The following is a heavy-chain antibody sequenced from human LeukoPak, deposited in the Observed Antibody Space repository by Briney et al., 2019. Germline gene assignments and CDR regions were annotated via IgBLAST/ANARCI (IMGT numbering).Heavy chain of an antibody. D-gene: IGHD3-10*01. CDR3: ARGIGKNDGEVDV. CDR1: GFTFSNAF. Sequence: GSLRLSCAASGFTFSNAFMSWIRQPPGKGLEWIGEINHSGSTNYNPSLKSRVTISVDTSKNQFSLKLSSVTAADTAVYYCARGIGKNDGEVDVWGQGTTVTVSS. J-gene: IGHJ6*02. CDR2: INHSGST. V-gene: IGHV4-34*01.